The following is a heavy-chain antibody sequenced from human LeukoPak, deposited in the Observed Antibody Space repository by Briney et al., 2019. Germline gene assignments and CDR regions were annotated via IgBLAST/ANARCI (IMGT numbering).Heavy chain of an antibody. CDR1: GYTFTSYG. CDR3: ARDDCVNGVCYIGGS. Sequence: GASVKVSCKASGYTFTSYGINWVRQAPGQGLEWMGWISAHNGNTKYAQKLQGRVTMTRDTSTSTAYMELRSLRSDDTAAYYCARDDCVNGVCYIGGSWGQGTLVTVSS. CDR2: ISAHNGNT. D-gene: IGHD2-8*01. V-gene: IGHV1-18*01. J-gene: IGHJ5*02.